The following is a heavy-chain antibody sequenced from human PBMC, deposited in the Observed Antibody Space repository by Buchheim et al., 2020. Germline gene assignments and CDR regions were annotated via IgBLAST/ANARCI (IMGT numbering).Heavy chain of an antibody. J-gene: IGHJ4*02. D-gene: IGHD6-19*01. CDR2: ISYDGSNK. CDR3: ARALRSSGWHGFNFGY. V-gene: IGHV3-30*04. Sequence: QVQLVESGGGVVQPGRSLRLSCAASGFTFSSYAMHWVRQAPGKGLEWVAVISYDGSNKYYADSVKGRFTISRDNSKKTLYLQMNSLRAEDTAVYYCARALRSSGWHGFNFGYWGQGTL. CDR1: GFTFSSYA.